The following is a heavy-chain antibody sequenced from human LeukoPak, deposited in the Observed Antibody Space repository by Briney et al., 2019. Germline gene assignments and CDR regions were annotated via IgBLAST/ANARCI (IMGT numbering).Heavy chain of an antibody. J-gene: IGHJ3*01. CDR1: GGSFSGYY. CDR2: INHRGST. Sequence: SETLSLTCAVYGGSFSGYYWSWIRQPPGKGLEWIGEINHRGSTNYNPSLKSRVTISVDTSKNQFSLKLSSVTAADTAVYYCARSTTVTPSDAFAVWGQGTMVTVSS. V-gene: IGHV4-34*01. D-gene: IGHD4-17*01. CDR3: ARSTTVTPSDAFAV.